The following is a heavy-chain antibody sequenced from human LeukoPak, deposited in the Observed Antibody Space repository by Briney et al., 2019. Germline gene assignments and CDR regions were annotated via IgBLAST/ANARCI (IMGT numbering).Heavy chain of an antibody. CDR3: ARHTTDYSEYDTFDI. Sequence: GESLKISCKASGYSFTIYWSGWVRQMPGKGREWMGIIYPGDSDTRYSPSCEGQVTISADKSITTAYLQWSSLKASDSAMYYCARHTTDYSEYDTFDIWGQGTMVTVSS. CDR1: GYSFTIYW. V-gene: IGHV5-51*01. J-gene: IGHJ3*02. D-gene: IGHD4-11*01. CDR2: IYPGDSDT.